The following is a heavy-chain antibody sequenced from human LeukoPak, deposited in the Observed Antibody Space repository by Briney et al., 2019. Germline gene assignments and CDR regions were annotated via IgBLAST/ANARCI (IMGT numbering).Heavy chain of an antibody. D-gene: IGHD3/OR15-3a*01. CDR2: ISGSGGST. J-gene: IGHJ3*02. CDR1: GFTFSSYA. CDR3: AKSGGAARPRDFGLFDI. V-gene: IGHV3-23*01. Sequence: GGSLRLSCAASGFTFSSYAMSWVRQAPGKGLEWVSAISGSGGSTYYADSVKGRFTISRDNSKNTLYLQMNSLRAEDTAVYYCAKSGGAARPRDFGLFDIWGQGTMVTVSS.